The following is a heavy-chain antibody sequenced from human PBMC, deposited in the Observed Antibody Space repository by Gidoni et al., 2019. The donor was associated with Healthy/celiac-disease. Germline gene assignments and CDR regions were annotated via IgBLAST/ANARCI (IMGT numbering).Heavy chain of an antibody. V-gene: IGHV3-23*01. D-gene: IGHD3-22*01. J-gene: IGHJ4*02. CDR3: AKVKVDDSSGYQGDYFDY. Sequence: EVQLLESGGGLVQPGGSLRLSCAASGFTFRSYALSWVRQAPGKGLEWVSAISGSGGSTYYADSVKGRFTISRDNSKNTLYLQMNSLRAEDTAVYYCAKVKVDDSSGYQGDYFDYWGQGTLVTVSS. CDR2: ISGSGGST. CDR1: GFTFRSYA.